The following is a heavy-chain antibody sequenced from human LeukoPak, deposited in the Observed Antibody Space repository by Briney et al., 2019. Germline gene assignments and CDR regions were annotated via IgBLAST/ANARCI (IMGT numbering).Heavy chain of an antibody. CDR1: GHTFTGYY. V-gene: IGHV1-2*06. CDR3: ARDHTNPTVTTHYGMDV. CDR2: INPNSGGT. D-gene: IGHD4-17*01. J-gene: IGHJ6*02. Sequence: ASVKVSCMASGHTFTGYYMHWVRQAPGQGLEWMGRINPNSGGTNYAQKFQGRVTMTRDTSISTAYMELSRLRSDDTAVYYCARDHTNPTVTTHYGMDVWGQGTTVTVSS.